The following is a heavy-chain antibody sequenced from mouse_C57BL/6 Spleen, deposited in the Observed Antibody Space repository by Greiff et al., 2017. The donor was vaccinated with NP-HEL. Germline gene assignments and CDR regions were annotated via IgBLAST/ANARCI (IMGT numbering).Heavy chain of an antibody. CDR3: AGAYFITTVVAGGYFDY. D-gene: IGHD1-1*01. CDR1: GYTFTSYW. Sequence: QVQLQQPGAELVKPGASVKLSCKASGYTFTSYWMQWVKQRPGQGLEWIGEIDPSDSYTNYNQKFKGKATLTVDTSSSTAYMQLSSLTSEDSAVYYCAGAYFITTVVAGGYFDYWGQGTTLTVSS. J-gene: IGHJ2*01. V-gene: IGHV1-50*01. CDR2: IDPSDSYT.